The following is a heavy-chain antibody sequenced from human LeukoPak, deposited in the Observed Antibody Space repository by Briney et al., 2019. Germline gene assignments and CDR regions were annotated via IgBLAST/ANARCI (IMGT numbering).Heavy chain of an antibody. CDR3: ARDLLRYCSSTSCPWDY. D-gene: IGHD2-2*01. CDR2: IWYDGSNK. CDR1: GFTFSSYG. Sequence: GGSQRLSCAASGFTFSSYGMHWVRQAPGKGLEWVAVIWYDGSNKYYADSVKGRFTISRDNSKNTLYLQMNSLRAEDTAVYYCARDLLRYCSSTSCPWDYWGQGTLVTVSS. J-gene: IGHJ4*02. V-gene: IGHV3-33*01.